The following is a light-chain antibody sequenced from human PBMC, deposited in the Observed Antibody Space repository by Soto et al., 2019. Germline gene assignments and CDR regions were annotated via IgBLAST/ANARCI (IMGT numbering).Light chain of an antibody. CDR2: GAS. CDR3: QEYNNWLRGT. J-gene: IGKJ1*01. V-gene: IGKV3-15*01. Sequence: EIVMTQSPVTLSVSPGARAALSCRASQSIGSNLAWYQQKPGQAPRLLIYGASTRATGIPARFSGSGSGTEFTLTISSLQSEDFAVYYCQEYNNWLRGTFGQGTKVEVK. CDR1: QSIGSN.